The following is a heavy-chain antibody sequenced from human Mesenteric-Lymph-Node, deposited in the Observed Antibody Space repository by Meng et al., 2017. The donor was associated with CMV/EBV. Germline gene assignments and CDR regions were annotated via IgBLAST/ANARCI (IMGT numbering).Heavy chain of an antibody. J-gene: IGHJ4*02. CDR1: GGSISSSSYY. D-gene: IGHD1-14*01. CDR3: TSRPEFDY. CDR2: VTDSGGST. Sequence: ETLSLTCTVSGGSISSSSYYWGWIRQAPGKGLEWVSSVTDSGGSTYYADSVKGRFSISRDNFKNTLYLQMNSLRADDTAIYYCTSRPEFDYWGQGTLVTVSS. V-gene: IGHV3-23*01.